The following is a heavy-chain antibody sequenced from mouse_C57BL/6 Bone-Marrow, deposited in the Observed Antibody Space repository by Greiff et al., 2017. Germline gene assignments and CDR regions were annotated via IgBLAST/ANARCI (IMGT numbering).Heavy chain of an antibody. CDR3: ASGYYGSSYYFDY. V-gene: IGHV14-3*01. CDR2: IDPANGNT. D-gene: IGHD1-1*01. Sequence: EVQLQQSGAELVRPGASVKLSCKASGYTFTDYYINWVKQRPEQGLEWIGRIDPANGNTKYAPKFQGKATITADTSSNTAYLQLSSLTSEDTAIYYCASGYYGSSYYFDYWGQGTTLTVSS. J-gene: IGHJ2*01. CDR1: GYTFTDYY.